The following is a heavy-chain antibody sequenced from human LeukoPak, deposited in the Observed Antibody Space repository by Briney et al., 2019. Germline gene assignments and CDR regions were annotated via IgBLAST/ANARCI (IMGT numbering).Heavy chain of an antibody. CDR2: IYYSGST. CDR3: ARIVGGSYYSDEADP. D-gene: IGHD1-26*01. Sequence: SETLSLTCTVSGGSISSSSYYWGWIRQPPGKGLEWIGSIYYSGSTYYNPSLKSRVTISVDTSKNQFSLKLSSVTAADTAVYYCARIVGGSYYSDEADPWGQGTLVTVSS. CDR1: GGSISSSSYY. J-gene: IGHJ5*02. V-gene: IGHV4-39*07.